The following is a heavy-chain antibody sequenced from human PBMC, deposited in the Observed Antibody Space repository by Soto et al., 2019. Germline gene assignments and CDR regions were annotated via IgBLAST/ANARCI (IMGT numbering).Heavy chain of an antibody. CDR1: GYTFSGYA. V-gene: IGHV1-3*01. J-gene: IGHJ6*03. D-gene: IGHD3-3*01. CDR3: ARGFHSYYYHYMDG. CDR2: INAGNGNT. Sequence: ASVKVSCKASGYTFSGYAMHWVRQAPGQRLEWLGWINAGNGNTKYSQKFLGRVTITRDTSASTAYMELSSLRSEDTAVYYCARGFHSYYYHYMDGWGKGTTVTVAS.